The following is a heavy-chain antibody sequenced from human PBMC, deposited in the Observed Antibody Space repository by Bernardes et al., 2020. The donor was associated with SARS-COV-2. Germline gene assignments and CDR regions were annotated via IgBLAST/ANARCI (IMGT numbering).Heavy chain of an antibody. Sequence: VWSLILSCAVSGFTFSNSAMSWVRQAPGEGLEWVSSISIGGDVRNYADSVKGRFTISRDNSKNTLYLQMNSLRAEDTAVYYCAKEIRPNDYWGQGTLVTVPS. CDR3: AKEIRPNDY. D-gene: IGHD3-3*02. CDR2: ISIGGDVR. J-gene: IGHJ4*02. V-gene: IGHV3-23*01. CDR1: GFTFSNSA.